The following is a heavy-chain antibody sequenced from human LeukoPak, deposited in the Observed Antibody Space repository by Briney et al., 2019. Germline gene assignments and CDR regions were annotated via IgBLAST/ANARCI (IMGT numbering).Heavy chain of an antibody. CDR1: GYTFTVYY. D-gene: IGHD3-22*01. CDR2: INCNSGRS. Sequence: ASVNVSCRASGYTFTVYYLHWVRQAPGQGLEWMGRINCNSGRSNYAQKFQGRVTMTRDTSINTVYMVLSSLRFDDTAFYYCARADDTRGGNWFDPWGQGTLVTVSS. CDR3: ARADDTRGGNWFDP. V-gene: IGHV1-2*06. J-gene: IGHJ5*02.